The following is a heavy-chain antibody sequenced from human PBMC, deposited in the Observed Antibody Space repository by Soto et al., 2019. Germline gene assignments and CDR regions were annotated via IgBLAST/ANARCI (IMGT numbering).Heavy chain of an antibody. J-gene: IGHJ5*02. V-gene: IGHV3-23*01. Sequence: EVQLLDAGGGLVQPGGSLRLACAASGFTFNSYAMSWVRQAPGKGLEWGSAISASGDSTHYADAVKGRFTISRDNSKTTLYLEMNSLRAEATALYYCAKTPLTRLPGIFWFDPLGQGTLVTVSS. D-gene: IGHD3-10*01. CDR3: AKTPLTRLPGIFWFDP. CDR1: GFTFNSYA. CDR2: ISASGDST.